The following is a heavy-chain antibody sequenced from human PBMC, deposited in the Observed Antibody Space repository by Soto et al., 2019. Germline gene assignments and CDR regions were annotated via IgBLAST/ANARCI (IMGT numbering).Heavy chain of an antibody. CDR2: IRPDNGNR. Sequence: QVQVLQSGLEVKRPGPSVRASCKTPGYTLSTRAISWVGRAPGQGLEWVGWIRPDNGNRKSAKRLQGRVTLTTDTSASTAYMELRSLTSDDTAMYYCARDTESNRYNDWGQGTLVTVSS. CDR3: ARDTESNRYND. CDR1: GYTLSTRA. D-gene: IGHD1-20*01. J-gene: IGHJ1*01. V-gene: IGHV1-18*01.